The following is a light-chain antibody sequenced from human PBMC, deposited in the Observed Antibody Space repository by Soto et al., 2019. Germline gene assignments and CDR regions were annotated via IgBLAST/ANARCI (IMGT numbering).Light chain of an antibody. V-gene: IGKV3D-15*01. Sequence: EIVMTQSPATLSVSPGERATLSCRASQSVSSNLAWYQQKPGQAPRLLIYGASTRATVIPARFSGSGSGTEFTLTISSLQSVDFAVYYCPQYNNGPFTFGPGTKLDI. CDR3: PQYNNGPFT. CDR2: GAS. CDR1: QSVSSN. J-gene: IGKJ3*01.